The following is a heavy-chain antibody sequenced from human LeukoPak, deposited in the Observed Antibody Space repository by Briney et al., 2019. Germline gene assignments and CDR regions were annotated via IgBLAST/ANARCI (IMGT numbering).Heavy chain of an antibody. CDR3: ATWGRRDGLDY. Sequence: GESLKISCKGSGYRFTSSWIGWVRQMPGKGLEWMGIIYPGDSDTRYSPSFEGQVTISADKSFSTAYLQWSSLKASDTAMYYCATWGRRDGLDYWGQGTLVTVSS. V-gene: IGHV5-51*01. CDR2: IYPGDSDT. J-gene: IGHJ4*02. CDR1: GYRFTSSW. D-gene: IGHD5-24*01.